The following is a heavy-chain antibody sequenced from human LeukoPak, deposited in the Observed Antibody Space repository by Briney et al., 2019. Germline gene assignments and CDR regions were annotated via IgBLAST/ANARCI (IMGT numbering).Heavy chain of an antibody. CDR2: ISSSSSFI. V-gene: IGHV3-21*01. CDR3: ARAIHIVVVIATPFDY. CDR1: GFTFSSYS. J-gene: IGHJ4*02. D-gene: IGHD2-21*01. Sequence: GGSLRLSCAASGFTFSSYSMNWVRQAPGKGLEWVSSISSSSSFIYYADSVKGRFTISRDNARNSLYLQMNSLRAEDTAVYYCARAIHIVVVIATPFDYWGQGTLVTVSS.